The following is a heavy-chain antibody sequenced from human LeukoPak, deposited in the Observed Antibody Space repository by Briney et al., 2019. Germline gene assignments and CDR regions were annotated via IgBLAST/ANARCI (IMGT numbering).Heavy chain of an antibody. CDR3: ARGITYYYDSSGYYYGDAFDI. J-gene: IGHJ3*02. Sequence: ASVKVSCKASGYTFTGYYMHWVRQAPGQGLERMGWINPNSGGTNYAQKFQGRVTMTRDTSISTAYMELSRLRSDDTAVYYCARGITYYYDSSGYYYGDAFDIWGQGTMVTVSS. CDR1: GYTFTGYY. D-gene: IGHD3-22*01. V-gene: IGHV1-2*02. CDR2: INPNSGGT.